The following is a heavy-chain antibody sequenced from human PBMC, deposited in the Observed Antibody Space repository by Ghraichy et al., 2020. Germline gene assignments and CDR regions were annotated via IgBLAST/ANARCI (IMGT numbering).Heavy chain of an antibody. J-gene: IGHJ1*01. CDR2: IYYSGST. CDR3: AQAASSSWYPGDFHH. D-gene: IGHD6-13*01. V-gene: IGHV4-59*08. CDR1: GGSISSYY. Sequence: SETLSLTCTVSGGSISSYYWSWIRQPLGKGLEWIGYIYYSGSTNYNPSLKSRVTISVDTSKNQFSLKLSSVTAADTAVYYCAQAASSSWYPGDFHHWGQGTLVTVSS.